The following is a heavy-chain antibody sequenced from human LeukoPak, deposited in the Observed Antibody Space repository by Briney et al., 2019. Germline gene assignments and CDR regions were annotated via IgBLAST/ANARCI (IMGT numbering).Heavy chain of an antibody. Sequence: SVKVSCKASGGTFSSYAISWVRQAPGQGLEWMGGIIPIFGTANYAQKFQGRVTITTDESTSTAYMELNSLRAEDTAVYYCARDGWFGESPYYFDYWGQGTLVTVSS. CDR1: GGTFSSYA. V-gene: IGHV1-69*05. CDR3: ARDGWFGESPYYFDY. CDR2: IIPIFGTA. J-gene: IGHJ4*02. D-gene: IGHD3-10*01.